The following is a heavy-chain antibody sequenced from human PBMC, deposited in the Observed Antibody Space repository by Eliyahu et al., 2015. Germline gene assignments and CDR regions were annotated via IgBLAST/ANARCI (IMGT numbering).Heavy chain of an antibody. D-gene: IGHD3-16*01. V-gene: IGHV3-23*01. Sequence: EVQLLESGGGLVQPGGSLSLSCAASGFXFSSXAMSWVRQAPGKGLGXXSTXSGNGGNTYYADXVKGRFTISRDNSKNTLYLQMNSLRAEDTAVYYCAKMGLRLGPDYWGXGTLVTVSS. CDR1: GFXFSSXA. J-gene: IGHJ4*02. CDR2: XSGNGGNT. CDR3: AKMGLRLGPDY.